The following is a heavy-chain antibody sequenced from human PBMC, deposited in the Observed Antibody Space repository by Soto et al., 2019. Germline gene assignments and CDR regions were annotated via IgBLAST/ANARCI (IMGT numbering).Heavy chain of an antibody. V-gene: IGHV1-18*01. CDR3: ASSDTYYDFWSGFGAFDI. CDR2: ISAYNGNT. J-gene: IGHJ3*02. D-gene: IGHD3-3*01. CDR1: GYTFTSYG. Sequence: ASVKVSCKASGYTFTSYGISWVRQAPGQGLEWMGWISAYNGNTNYAQKLQGRVTMTTDTSTSTAYMELRSLRSDDTAVYYCASSDTYYDFWSGFGAFDIWGQGKMVTVSS.